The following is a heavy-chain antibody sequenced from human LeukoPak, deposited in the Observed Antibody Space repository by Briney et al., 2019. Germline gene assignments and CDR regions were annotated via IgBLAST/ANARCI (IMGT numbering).Heavy chain of an antibody. CDR2: INHNGNVN. J-gene: IGHJ4*02. Sequence: GGSLRLSCAASGFTFSSYWMNWARQAPGKGLEWVASINHNGNVNYYVDSVKGRFTISRDNAKNSLYLQMNSLRAEDTAVYYCAKADSGTGAFDYWGQGTLVTVSS. CDR3: AKADSGTGAFDY. D-gene: IGHD2-21*01. CDR1: GFTFSSYW. V-gene: IGHV3-7*03.